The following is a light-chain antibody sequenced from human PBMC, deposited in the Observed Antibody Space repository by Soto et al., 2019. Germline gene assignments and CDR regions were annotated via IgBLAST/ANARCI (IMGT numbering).Light chain of an antibody. Sequence: EIGVTQSPGTLSLSTGERATLSCRASQSVSNNYLAWYQQKPGQAPRLLIYGASNRATGIPDRFSGSGSGTDFTLTISRLEPEDFAVYYCQQYGSSGTFGQGTKVDI. CDR1: QSVSNNY. CDR2: GAS. J-gene: IGKJ1*01. CDR3: QQYGSSGT. V-gene: IGKV3-20*01.